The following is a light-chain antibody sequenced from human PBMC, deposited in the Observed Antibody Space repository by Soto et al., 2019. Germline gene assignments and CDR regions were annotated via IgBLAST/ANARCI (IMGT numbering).Light chain of an antibody. V-gene: IGLV2-8*01. CDR1: SSDVGGYNY. CDR2: DVS. J-gene: IGLJ2*01. Sequence: QSVLTQPPSASGSPGQSVTISCTGTSSDVGGYNYVSWYQQHPGKAPKLMIYDVSKRPSGVPDRFSGSKSGNTASLTVSGXXXXXXAXYYCSSYAGSTVVFGGGTKLTV. CDR3: SSYAGSTVV.